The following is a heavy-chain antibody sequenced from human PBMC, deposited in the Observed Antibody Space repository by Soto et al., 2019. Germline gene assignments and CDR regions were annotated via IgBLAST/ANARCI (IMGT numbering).Heavy chain of an antibody. CDR2: IIPIFGTA. J-gene: IGHJ4*02. Sequence: SVKVSCKASGGTFSSYAISWVRQAPGRGLEWMGGIIPIFGTANYAQKFQGRVTITADESTSTAYMELSSLRSEDTAVYYCARGLVEMATTYYFDYWGQGTLVTVSS. V-gene: IGHV1-69*13. CDR3: ARGLVEMATTYYFDY. CDR1: GGTFSSYA. D-gene: IGHD1-1*01.